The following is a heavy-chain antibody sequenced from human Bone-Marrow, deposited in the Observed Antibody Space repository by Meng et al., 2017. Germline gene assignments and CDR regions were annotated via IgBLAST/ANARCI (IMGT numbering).Heavy chain of an antibody. V-gene: IGHV1-3*01. D-gene: IGHD6-25*01. CDR3: ARDEDISAAGKLFGDY. CDR2: INAGNCNT. CDR1: GYTCTSYA. J-gene: IGHJ4*02. Sequence: QGQLGQFGAEVKKPGASVKVSCKASGYTCTSYAMHWVRHAPGQRLEWMGWINAGNCNTKYSQKFQGRVTITRDTSASTAYMELSSLRSEDTAVYYCARDEDISAAGKLFGDYWGQGTLVTVSS.